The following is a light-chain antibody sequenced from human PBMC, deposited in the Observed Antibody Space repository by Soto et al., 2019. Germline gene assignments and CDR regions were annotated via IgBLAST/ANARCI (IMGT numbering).Light chain of an antibody. V-gene: IGLV4-69*01. CDR3: QTWGTGIQV. CDR2: VNSDGSH. Sequence: QSVLTQSASASASLGASVKLTCTLSSGHTHYAIAWHQLQPEKGPRYLMKVNSDGSHNKGDGIPDRFSGSSSGAERYLSISSLQSDDEADYFCQTWGTGIQVFGGGTKLTVL. CDR1: SGHTHYA. J-gene: IGLJ2*01.